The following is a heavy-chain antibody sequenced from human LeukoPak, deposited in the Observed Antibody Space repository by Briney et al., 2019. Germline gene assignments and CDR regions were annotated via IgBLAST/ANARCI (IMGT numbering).Heavy chain of an antibody. Sequence: GGSLRLSCAASGFTFSSYGMHWVRQAPGKGLEWVAVISYDGSNKYYADSVKGRFTISRDNSKNTLYLQMNSLRAEDTAVYYCGIVVVPAATIRGLYGMDVWGQGTTVTVSS. CDR1: GFTFSSYG. CDR2: ISYDGSNK. J-gene: IGHJ6*02. V-gene: IGHV3-30*03. CDR3: GIVVVPAATIRGLYGMDV. D-gene: IGHD2-2*01.